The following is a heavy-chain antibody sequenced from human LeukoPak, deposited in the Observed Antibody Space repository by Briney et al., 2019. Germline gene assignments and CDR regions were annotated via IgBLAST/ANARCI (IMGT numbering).Heavy chain of an antibody. CDR2: IKQDGSER. D-gene: IGHD2/OR15-2a*01. J-gene: IGHJ4*02. CDR3: ARDGGHSTDFDY. Sequence: GGSLRLSCGASGFIFSRHWMSWVRQAPGKGPEWAANIKQDGSERYYVGSVKGRFTISRDNAKNLLYLQMNSLRAEDTALYYCARDGGHSTDFDYWGQGTLVTVSS. V-gene: IGHV3-7*01. CDR1: GFIFSRHW.